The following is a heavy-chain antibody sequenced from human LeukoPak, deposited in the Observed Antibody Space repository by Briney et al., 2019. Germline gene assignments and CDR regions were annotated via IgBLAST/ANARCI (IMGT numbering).Heavy chain of an antibody. Sequence: SETLSLTCTVSGGSISSYYWSWIRQPAGKGLEWIGRIYTRGSTNYNPSLKSRVTMSVDTSKNQFSLKLSSVTAADTAVYYCATSSGSYSYYYYYMDVWGKGTTVTVSS. CDR1: GGSISSYY. CDR3: ATSSGSYSYYYYYMDV. D-gene: IGHD3-10*01. V-gene: IGHV4-4*07. CDR2: IYTRGST. J-gene: IGHJ6*03.